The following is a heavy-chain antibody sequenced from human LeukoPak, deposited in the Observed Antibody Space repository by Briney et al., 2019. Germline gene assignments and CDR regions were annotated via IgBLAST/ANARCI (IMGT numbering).Heavy chain of an antibody. Sequence: PGGSLRLSCAASGFAFSNYWMTWVRQAPGKGLQWVANIKPDGTEENYVDSVKGRFTISRDNAKNSVYLQLNSLRVDDTALYYCARTPLTQLEPDYFDSWGQGTLVSVS. CDR3: ARTPLTQLEPDYFDS. J-gene: IGHJ4*02. D-gene: IGHD1-1*01. V-gene: IGHV3-7*01. CDR1: GFAFSNYW. CDR2: IKPDGTEE.